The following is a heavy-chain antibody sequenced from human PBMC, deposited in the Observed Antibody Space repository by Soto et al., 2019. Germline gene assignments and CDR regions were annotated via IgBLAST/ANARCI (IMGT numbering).Heavy chain of an antibody. J-gene: IGHJ4*02. CDR2: ISYDGSKQ. D-gene: IGHD3-3*01. V-gene: IGHV3-30-3*02. Sequence: QVHLVESGGGVVQTGTSVRLSCAASKFTFSSFAMHLVRLTPVKGLEWVATISYDGSKQYYADSVKGRFTISRDNSKNTLYLQMNSLRGDDTAGYYCAKEGGSRSGHDTFHDHWGQGTLVTVS. CDR3: AKEGGSRSGHDTFHDH. CDR1: KFTFSSFA.